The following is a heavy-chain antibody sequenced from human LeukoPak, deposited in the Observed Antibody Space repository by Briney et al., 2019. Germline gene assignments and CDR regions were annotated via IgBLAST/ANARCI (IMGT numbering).Heavy chain of an antibody. CDR2: INPKSGVT. CDR1: GYTFTDYY. CDR3: ARAGGYCGSTSCYSGYYYYFMDV. Sequence: PSVKVSCTASGYTFTDYYLHWVRQAPGQGLEWMGWINPKSGVTDSKMKFQGRVTLTRDTSITTAYMELISLTSDDAAVYYCARAGGYCGSTSCYSGYYYYFMDVWGKGTTVTVSS. V-gene: IGHV1-2*02. D-gene: IGHD2-2*01. J-gene: IGHJ6*03.